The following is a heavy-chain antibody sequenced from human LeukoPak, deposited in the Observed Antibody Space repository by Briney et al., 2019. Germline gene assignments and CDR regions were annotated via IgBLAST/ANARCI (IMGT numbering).Heavy chain of an antibody. J-gene: IGHJ5*02. CDR2: IYYSGST. CDR3: AGDLEGVAAAKFDP. CDR1: GGSFSSYY. Sequence: PSETLSLTCAVYGGSFSSYYWGWIRQPPGKGLEWIGSIYYSGSTYYNPSLKSRVTISVDTSKNQFSLKLSSVTAADTAVYYCAGDLEGVAAAKFDPWGQGTLVTVSS. V-gene: IGHV4-39*01. D-gene: IGHD2-15*01.